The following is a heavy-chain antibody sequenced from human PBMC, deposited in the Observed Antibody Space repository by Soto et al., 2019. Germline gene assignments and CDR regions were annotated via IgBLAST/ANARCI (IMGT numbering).Heavy chain of an antibody. CDR3: AKEVYYYYGMDV. Sequence: GGSLRLSCAASGFTFSSYGMHWVRQAPGKRLEWVAVISYDGSNKYYADSVKGRFTISRDNSKNTLYLQMNSLRAEDTAVYYCAKEVYYYYGMDVWGQGTTVTVSS. V-gene: IGHV3-30*18. J-gene: IGHJ6*02. CDR1: GFTFSSYG. CDR2: ISYDGSNK.